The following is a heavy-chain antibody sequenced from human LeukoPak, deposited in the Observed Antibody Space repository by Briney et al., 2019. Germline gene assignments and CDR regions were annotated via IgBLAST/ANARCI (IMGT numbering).Heavy chain of an antibody. V-gene: IGHV3-7*03. D-gene: IGHD3-16*01. Sequence: GGSLRLSCAASGFTFSSYWMNWARQAPGKGLEWAASINHNGNVNYYVDSMKGRFTISRDNAKNSLYLQMSNLRAEDTAVYFCARGGGLDVWGQGATVTVSS. CDR1: GFTFSSYW. CDR2: INHNGNVN. CDR3: ARGGGLDV. J-gene: IGHJ6*02.